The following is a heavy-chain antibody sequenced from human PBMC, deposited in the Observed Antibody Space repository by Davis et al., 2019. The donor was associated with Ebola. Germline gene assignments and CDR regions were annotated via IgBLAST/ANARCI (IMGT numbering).Heavy chain of an antibody. CDR2: ISACNGNT. J-gene: IGHJ6*02. D-gene: IGHD4-17*01. Sequence: AASVKVSCKASGYTFTSYGISWVRQAPGQGLEWMGWISACNGNTNYAQKLQGRVTMTTDTSTSTAYMELRSLRSDDTAVYYCARGPDYGDYAPLYYYYGMDVWGRGTTVTVSS. CDR3: ARGPDYGDYAPLYYYYGMDV. V-gene: IGHV1-18*01. CDR1: GYTFTSYG.